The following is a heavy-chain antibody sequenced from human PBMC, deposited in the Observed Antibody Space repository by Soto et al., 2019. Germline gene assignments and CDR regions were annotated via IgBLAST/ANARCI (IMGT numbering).Heavy chain of an antibody. D-gene: IGHD1-26*01. CDR1: GGTFSSYT. Sequence: QVQLVQSGAEVKKPGSSVKVSCKASGGTFSSYTISWVRQAPGQGLEWMGRIIPILGIANYAQKFQGRVTITADKSTSTAYMELSSLRSEDTAVYYCARVSEDSGSYYGFAYWGQGTLVTVSS. CDR2: IIPILGIA. J-gene: IGHJ4*02. V-gene: IGHV1-69*02. CDR3: ARVSEDSGSYYGFAY.